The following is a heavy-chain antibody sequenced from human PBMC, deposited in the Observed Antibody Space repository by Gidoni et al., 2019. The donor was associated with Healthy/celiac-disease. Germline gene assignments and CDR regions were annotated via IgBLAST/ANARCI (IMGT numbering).Heavy chain of an antibody. Sequence: QITLKESGPTLVKPTQTLTLTCTFSGFSLSTSGVGVGWIRQPPGKALEWLALIYWDDDKRYSPSLKSRLTITKDTSKNQVVLTMTNMDPVDTATYYCAHSYYDSSGYYCDYFDYWGQGTLVTVSS. CDR1: GFSLSTSGVG. D-gene: IGHD3-22*01. J-gene: IGHJ4*02. CDR3: AHSYYDSSGYYCDYFDY. CDR2: IYWDDDK. V-gene: IGHV2-5*02.